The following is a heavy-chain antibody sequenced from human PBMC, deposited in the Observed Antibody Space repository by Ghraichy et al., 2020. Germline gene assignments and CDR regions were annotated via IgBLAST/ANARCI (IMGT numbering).Heavy chain of an antibody. V-gene: IGHV1-46*01. Sequence: ASVKVSCKASGYTFTSYYMHWVRQAPGQGLEWMGIINPSGGSTSYAQKFQGRVTMTRDTSTSTVYMELSSLRSEDTAVYYCARGGSSSWYSPLDYYYMDVWGKGTTVTVSS. CDR2: INPSGGST. J-gene: IGHJ6*03. CDR1: GYTFTSYY. CDR3: ARGGSSSWYSPLDYYYMDV. D-gene: IGHD6-6*01.